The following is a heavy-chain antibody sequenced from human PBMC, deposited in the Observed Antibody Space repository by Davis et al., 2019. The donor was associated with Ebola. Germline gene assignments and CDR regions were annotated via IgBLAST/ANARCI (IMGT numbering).Heavy chain of an antibody. CDR2: TYYTSKWHN. Sequence: PSDTLSLTCAIPGDSVAGGTGGWNWIRQSPSRGLEWLGRTYYTSKWHNDYGESVKSRISINPDTSKNQFSLQLNSVTPEDTALYYCARGWLRGGMDVWGEGTTVTVSS. CDR3: ARGWLRGGMDV. CDR1: GDSVAGGTGG. D-gene: IGHD5-18*01. J-gene: IGHJ6*04. V-gene: IGHV6-1*01.